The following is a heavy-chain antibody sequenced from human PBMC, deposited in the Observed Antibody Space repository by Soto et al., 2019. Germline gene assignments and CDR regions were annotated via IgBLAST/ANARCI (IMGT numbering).Heavy chain of an antibody. CDR2: ISYDGSNK. D-gene: IGHD6-19*01. V-gene: IGHV3-30-3*01. J-gene: IGHJ4*02. CDR1: GFTFSSYA. Sequence: GGSLRLSCAASGFTFSSYAMHWVRQAPGKGLEWVAVISYDGSNKYYADSVKGRFTISRDNSKNTLYLQMNSLRAEDTAVYYCARDIAVAPGDWGQGTLGTVS. CDR3: ARDIAVAPGD.